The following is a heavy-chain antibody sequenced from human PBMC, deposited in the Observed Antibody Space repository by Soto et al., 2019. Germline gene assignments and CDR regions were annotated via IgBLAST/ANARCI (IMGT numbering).Heavy chain of an antibody. Sequence: HPGGSLRLSCAASGFNFSSYVMHWVRQAPGKGLEWVAVIWYDGGNKYYADSVKGRFTISRDNSKNTLYLQMNSLRAEDTAVYYCAKDGQWLPRDGLRSSYYFDYWGQGTLVTVSS. J-gene: IGHJ4*02. V-gene: IGHV3-33*03. CDR3: AKDGQWLPRDGLRSSYYFDY. CDR2: IWYDGGNK. CDR1: GFNFSSYV. D-gene: IGHD6-19*01.